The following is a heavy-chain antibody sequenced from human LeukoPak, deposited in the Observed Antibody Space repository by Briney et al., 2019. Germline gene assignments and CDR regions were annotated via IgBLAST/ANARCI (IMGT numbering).Heavy chain of an antibody. V-gene: IGHV3-33*01. J-gene: IGHJ3*02. CDR3: ARDSFLYSSSWFVFWGAFDI. D-gene: IGHD6-13*01. Sequence: GGSLRLSCAASGFTFSSYGMHRVRQAPGKGLEWVAVIWYDGSNKYYADSVKGRFTISRGNSKNTLYLQMNSLRAEDTAAYYCARDSFLYSSSWFVFWGAFDIWGQGTMVTVSS. CDR2: IWYDGSNK. CDR1: GFTFSSYG.